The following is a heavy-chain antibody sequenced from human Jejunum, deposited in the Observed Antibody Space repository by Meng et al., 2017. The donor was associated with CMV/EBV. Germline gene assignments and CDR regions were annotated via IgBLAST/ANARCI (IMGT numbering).Heavy chain of an antibody. J-gene: IGHJ5*02. V-gene: IGHV1-3*01. CDR2: INAGNGDT. Sequence: YTFTTYAIHWVRQATGQGLEWMGWINAGNGDTKYSQKFQGRVTITRDTSASTAYMELSSLRSEDTAVYYCARDIPYTSSWRNWFDPWGQGTLVTVSS. D-gene: IGHD6-13*01. CDR3: ARDIPYTSSWRNWFDP. CDR1: YTFTTYA.